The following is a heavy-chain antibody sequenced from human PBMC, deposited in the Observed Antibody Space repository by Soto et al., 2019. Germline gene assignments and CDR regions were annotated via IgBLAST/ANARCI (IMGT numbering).Heavy chain of an antibody. CDR1: GFTFSSYS. Sequence: PGGSLRLSCAASGFTFSSYSMNWVRQAPGKGLEWVSYISSGSGAIYYADSVKGRFTVSRDNAKNSLFLQMNSLRDEDTAVYYCAREGVTNYTDYYFDLWGHGALVTVSS. CDR2: ISSGSGAI. CDR3: AREGVTNYTDYYFDL. D-gene: IGHD4-4*01. J-gene: IGHJ4*01. V-gene: IGHV3-48*02.